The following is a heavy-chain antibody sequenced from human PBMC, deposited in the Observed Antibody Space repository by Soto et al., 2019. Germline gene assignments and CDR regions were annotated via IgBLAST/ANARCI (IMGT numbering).Heavy chain of an antibody. CDR2: ISAYNGNT. CDR1: GYTFTSYG. D-gene: IGHD3-9*01. Sequence: ASVKVSCKASGYTFTSYGISWVRQAPGQGLEWMGWISAYNGNTNYAQKLQGRVTMTTDTSTSTAYMELRSLRSDDTAVYYCARDYYDILTGYPRGPYYYYGMDVWGQGTTVTVSS. V-gene: IGHV1-18*04. J-gene: IGHJ6*02. CDR3: ARDYYDILTGYPRGPYYYYGMDV.